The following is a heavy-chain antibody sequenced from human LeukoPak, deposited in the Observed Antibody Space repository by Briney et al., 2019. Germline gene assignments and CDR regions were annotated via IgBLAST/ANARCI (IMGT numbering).Heavy chain of an antibody. CDR3: ARDLGYYDSSGYDY. J-gene: IGHJ4*02. CDR1: GGSISSYY. Sequence: SETLSLTCTVSGGSISSYYWTWIRQPPGKGLEWIGYIYYSGSTNYNPSLKSRVSISVDTSKNHFSLKLSSVTAADTAVYYCARDLGYYDSSGYDYWGQGTLVTVSS. V-gene: IGHV4-59*12. D-gene: IGHD3-22*01. CDR2: IYYSGST.